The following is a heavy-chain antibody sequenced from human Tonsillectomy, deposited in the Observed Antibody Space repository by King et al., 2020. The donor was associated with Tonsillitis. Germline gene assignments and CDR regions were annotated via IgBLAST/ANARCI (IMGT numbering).Heavy chain of an antibody. D-gene: IGHD2-2*01. V-gene: IGHV3-30*18. CDR2: ISYDGSNK. CDR3: AKDLGQVVVVPYGMDV. J-gene: IGHJ6*02. Sequence: VQLVESGGGVVQPGRSLRLSCAASGFTFSSYGMHWVRQAPGKGLEWVAVISYDGSNKYYADSVKGRFTIARDNSKNTLYLQMNSLRDEDTAVYYCAKDLGQVVVVPYGMDVWGQGTTVTVSS. CDR1: GFTFSSYG.